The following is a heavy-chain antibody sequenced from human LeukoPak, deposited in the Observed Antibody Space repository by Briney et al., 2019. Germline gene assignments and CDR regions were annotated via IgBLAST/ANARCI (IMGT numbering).Heavy chain of an antibody. CDR2: INPSGGST. CDR3: YRLGSRHGYNGGAL. J-gene: IGHJ4*02. Sequence: GASVKVSCKASDYTFTSYNIHWVRQAPGQGLEWVGIINPSGGSTSYAQKFQGRVPMTTDTATSTAYMELNSQSLKAKAASYCYRLGSRHGYNGGALWGQGTLVSVSS. V-gene: IGHV1-46*01. CDR1: DYTFTSYN. D-gene: IGHD5-24*01.